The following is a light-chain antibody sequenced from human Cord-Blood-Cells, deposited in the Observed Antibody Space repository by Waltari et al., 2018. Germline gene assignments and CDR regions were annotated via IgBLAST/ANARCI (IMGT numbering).Light chain of an antibody. CDR3: SSYTSSSTLV. J-gene: IGLJ3*02. V-gene: IGLV2-14*01. CDR2: DVS. CDR1: SSDAGGYNS. Sequence: QSALTQPASASGSPGQSITLSCTGTSSDAGGYNSAPWYQQHPGKAPKLMIYDVSNRPSGVSNRFSGSKSGNTASLTISGLQAEDEADYYCSSYTSSSTLVFGGGTKLTVL.